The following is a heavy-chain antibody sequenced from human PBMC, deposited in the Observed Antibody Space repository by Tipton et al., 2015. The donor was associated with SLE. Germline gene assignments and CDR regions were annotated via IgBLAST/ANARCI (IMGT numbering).Heavy chain of an antibody. V-gene: IGHV3-48*03. D-gene: IGHD2-2*01. Sequence: SLRLSCAASGFTFSSYEMNWVRQAPGKGLGWVSYISSSGSTIYYADSVKGRFTISRDNAKNSLYLQMNSLRAEDTAVYYCARVGYCSSTSCRTYMDVWGKGTTVTVSS. J-gene: IGHJ6*03. CDR3: ARVGYCSSTSCRTYMDV. CDR1: GFTFSSYE. CDR2: ISSSGSTI.